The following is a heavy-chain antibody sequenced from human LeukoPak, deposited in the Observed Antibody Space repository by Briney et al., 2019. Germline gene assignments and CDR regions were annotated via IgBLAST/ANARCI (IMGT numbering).Heavy chain of an antibody. V-gene: IGHV4-59*01. CDR3: AATTSGPPDYDFWSGYYSYYYYGMDV. Sequence: SETLSLTCTVSGGSISSYYWSWIRQPPGKGLEWIGYIYYSGSTNYNPSLKSRVTISVDTSKNQFSLKLSSVTAADTAVYYCAATTSGPPDYDFWSGYYSYYYYGMDVWGQGTTVTVSS. J-gene: IGHJ6*02. D-gene: IGHD3-3*01. CDR1: GGSISSYY. CDR2: IYYSGST.